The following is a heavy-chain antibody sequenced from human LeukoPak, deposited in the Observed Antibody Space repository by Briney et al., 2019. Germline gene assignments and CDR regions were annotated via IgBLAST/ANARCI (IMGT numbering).Heavy chain of an antibody. CDR3: ARVTGLQLVQGLDY. Sequence: PGGSLRLSCAASGFTFSIYSMNWVRQAPGKGLEWVASISSSSSSIYYADSVKGRFTISRDNAKNSLYLQMNSLRAEDTAVYYCARVTGLQLVQGLDYWGQGTLVTVSS. CDR1: GFTFSIYS. J-gene: IGHJ4*02. V-gene: IGHV3-21*01. D-gene: IGHD6-13*01. CDR2: ISSSSSSI.